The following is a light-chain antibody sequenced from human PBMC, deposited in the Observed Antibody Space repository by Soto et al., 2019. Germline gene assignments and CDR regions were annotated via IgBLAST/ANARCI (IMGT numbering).Light chain of an antibody. Sequence: QSVLTQPPSASATPGQRVVISCSGSNSNIGGHTVNWYRQVPGTAPKLLIYGNHKRPSGVSDRFSASKSGTSASLAISGLRGEDEADYHCQSYDSSLTNAVFGGGTKLTVL. J-gene: IGLJ2*01. CDR3: QSYDSSLTNAV. CDR1: NSNIGGHT. V-gene: IGLV1-44*01. CDR2: GNH.